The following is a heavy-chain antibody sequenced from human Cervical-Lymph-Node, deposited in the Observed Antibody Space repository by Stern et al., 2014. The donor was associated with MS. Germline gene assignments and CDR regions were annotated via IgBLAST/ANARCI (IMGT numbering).Heavy chain of an antibody. V-gene: IGHV4-38-2*02. CDR3: AREEQQLVHGNWFDP. D-gene: IGHD6-13*01. Sequence: QVQLQESGPGLVKPSETLSLTCTVSGYSISSGYYWGWIRQPPGKGLEWIGTIYHSGSTYYNPSLKSRVTISVDTSQNQFSLKVSFVTAADTAVYYCAREEQQLVHGNWFDPWGQGTLVTVSS. CDR2: IYHSGST. CDR1: GYSISSGYY. J-gene: IGHJ5*02.